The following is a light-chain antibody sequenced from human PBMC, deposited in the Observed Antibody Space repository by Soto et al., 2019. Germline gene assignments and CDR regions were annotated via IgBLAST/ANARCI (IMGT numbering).Light chain of an antibody. V-gene: IGKV3-15*01. CDR2: GAS. CDR1: RSVSSR. J-gene: IGKJ1*01. Sequence: EIVLTQSPGTLSLSPGERATLSCRASRSVSSRLAWYQQKPGQAPRLLIYGASTRATGIPARFSGSGSGTDFTLTISSPQSEDSAVYYCQQYNNWWTFGQGTKVDI. CDR3: QQYNNWWT.